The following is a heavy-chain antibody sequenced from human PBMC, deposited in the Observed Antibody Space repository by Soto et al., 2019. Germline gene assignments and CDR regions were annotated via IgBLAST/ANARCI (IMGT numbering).Heavy chain of an antibody. Sequence: LRLSCEASGFTFSSYSMNWVRQAPGKGLEWVSSISSRSSYIYYADSVKGRFTISRDNAKNSLYLQMNSLRADDTAVYYCATLNTGSYSDYWGQGTLVTVSS. CDR1: GFTFSSYS. V-gene: IGHV3-21*01. D-gene: IGHD3-10*01. CDR3: ATLNTGSYSDY. J-gene: IGHJ4*02. CDR2: ISSRSSYI.